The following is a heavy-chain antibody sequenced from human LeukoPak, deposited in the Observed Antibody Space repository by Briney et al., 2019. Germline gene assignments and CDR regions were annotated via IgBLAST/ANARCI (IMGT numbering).Heavy chain of an antibody. CDR1: GFTFSSYS. CDR3: ARDDHYGSGSYHFDY. CDR2: IGSRTSYI. Sequence: KAGGSLRLSCAASGFTFSSYSMNWVRQAPGKGLEWVSSIGSRTSYIYHADSVKGRFTISRDNAKNSLYLQMNNLRDEDTAVYYCARDDHYGSGSYHFDYWGQGTLVTVSS. J-gene: IGHJ4*02. D-gene: IGHD3-10*01. V-gene: IGHV3-21*01.